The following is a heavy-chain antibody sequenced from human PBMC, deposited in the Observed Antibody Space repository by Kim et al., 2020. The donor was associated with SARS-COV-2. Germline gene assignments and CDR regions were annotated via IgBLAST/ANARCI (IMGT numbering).Heavy chain of an antibody. V-gene: IGHV3-64*04. D-gene: IGHD2-21*02. CDR2: ITRSGGGS. Sequence: GGSLRLSCSGSGFTFSNYAIHWVRRAPGKGLECVSAITRSGGGSYYADSVEGRFTISRDNSRNTLYLQMNSLRVEDTSVYFCVRYARDCEVGRSGQGISVPVSS. CDR3: VRYARDCEVGR. CDR1: GFTFSNYA. J-gene: IGHJ5*02.